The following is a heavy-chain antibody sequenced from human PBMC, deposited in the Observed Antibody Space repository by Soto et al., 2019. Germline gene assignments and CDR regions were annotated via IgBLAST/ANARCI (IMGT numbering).Heavy chain of an antibody. CDR3: ARAYSSSWYQNFLDC. CDR2: ISYSGST. V-gene: IGHV4-59*01. D-gene: IGHD6-13*01. CDR1: GGSISSYY. Sequence: SETLSLTCTVSGGSISSYYWSWIRQPPGKGLEWIGYISYSGSTNYNPSLKSRVTISVDTAKNQFSLKLSSVTAADTAVYYCARAYSSSWYQNFLDCWGQGTLVTVSS. J-gene: IGHJ4*02.